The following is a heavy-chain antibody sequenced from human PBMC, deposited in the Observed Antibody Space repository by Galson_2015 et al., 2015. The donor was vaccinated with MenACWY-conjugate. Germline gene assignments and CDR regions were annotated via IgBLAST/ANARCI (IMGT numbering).Heavy chain of an antibody. V-gene: IGHV3-53*01. D-gene: IGHD5-12*01. CDR1: GFTVSSNY. Sequence: SLRLSCAASGFTVSSNYMSWVRQAPGKGLEWVSVIYSGGSTYYADSVKGRFTISRDNSKNTLYLQMNSLRAEDTAVYYCARAKVDIVADYPPFDYGAREPWSPSPQ. J-gene: IGHJ4*02. CDR3: ARAKVDIVADYPPFDY. CDR2: IYSGGST.